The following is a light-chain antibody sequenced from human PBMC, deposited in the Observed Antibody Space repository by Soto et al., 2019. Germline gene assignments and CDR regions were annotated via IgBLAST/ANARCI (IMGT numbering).Light chain of an antibody. J-gene: IGLJ3*02. Sequence: QSMLTQPPSASATLGQTVTISCSGRYSNIGSNFVSWYQRLPGTAPKLLIYSINQRPSGVPDRFSGSKSGTSASLTISGLQSEDEADYFCSSWDDSLDGPVFGGGTKLTVL. V-gene: IGLV1-44*01. CDR3: SSWDDSLDGPV. CDR1: YSNIGSNF. CDR2: SIN.